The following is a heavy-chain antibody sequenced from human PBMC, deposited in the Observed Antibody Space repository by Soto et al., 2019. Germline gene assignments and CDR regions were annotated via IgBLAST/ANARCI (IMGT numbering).Heavy chain of an antibody. Sequence: QVQRVESGGGVVQPGRSLRLSCAASGFTFSTYGMHWVRQAPGKGLEWVAVISYDGSNKYYADSVKGRFTISRDNSKNTLYLQMNSLRPEDTAVYYCAKDLLRPGRAYGMDVWGQGTTVTVS. CDR2: ISYDGSNK. J-gene: IGHJ6*02. CDR3: AKDLLRPGRAYGMDV. V-gene: IGHV3-30*18. CDR1: GFTFSTYG.